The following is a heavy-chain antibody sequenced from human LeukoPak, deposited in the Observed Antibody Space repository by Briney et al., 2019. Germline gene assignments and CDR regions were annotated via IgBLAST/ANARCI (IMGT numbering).Heavy chain of an antibody. J-gene: IGHJ4*02. V-gene: IGHV4-59*08. D-gene: IGHD4-11*01. Sequence: MSSETLSLTCTDSGGSISSYYWSWIRQPPGKGLEWIGYIYYSGATKYNASLKSRVTISVDTSKNQFSLKLSSVTAADTAVYYCAKGGYDFSNPFDSWGQGTLVTVSS. CDR3: AKGGYDFSNPFDS. CDR1: GGSISSYY. CDR2: IYYSGAT.